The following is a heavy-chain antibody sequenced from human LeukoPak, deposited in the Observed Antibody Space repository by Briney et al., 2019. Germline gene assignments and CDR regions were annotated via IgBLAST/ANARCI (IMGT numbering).Heavy chain of an antibody. CDR3: ARVDPPPGSGWYILDY. CDR1: GGSISSYY. CDR2: IYISGST. Sequence: SETLSLTCTVSGGSISSYYWSWIRQPAGKGLEWIGRIYISGSTNYNPSLKSRVTMSVDTSKNQFSLKLSSVTAADTAVYYCARVDPPPGSGWYILDYWGQGTLVTVSS. V-gene: IGHV4-4*07. D-gene: IGHD6-19*01. J-gene: IGHJ4*02.